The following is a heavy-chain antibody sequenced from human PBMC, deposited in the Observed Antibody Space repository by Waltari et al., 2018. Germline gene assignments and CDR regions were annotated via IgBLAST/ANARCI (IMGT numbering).Heavy chain of an antibody. D-gene: IGHD6-6*01. Sequence: QVQLQQWGAGLLKPSETLSLTCAVYGGSFSGYYWSWIRQPPGKGLEWIGEINHSGSTNYNPSLKSRVTISVDTSKNQFSLKLSSVTAADTAVYYCASGIAARRCSYWGQGTLVTVSS. J-gene: IGHJ4*02. CDR2: INHSGST. CDR1: GGSFSGYY. CDR3: ASGIAARRCSY. V-gene: IGHV4-34*01.